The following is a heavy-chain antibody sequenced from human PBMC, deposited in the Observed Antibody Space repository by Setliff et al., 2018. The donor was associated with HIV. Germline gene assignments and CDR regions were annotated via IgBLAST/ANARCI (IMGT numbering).Heavy chain of an antibody. Sequence: SCTVSGGSISSSSYYWGWIRQPPGKGLEWIGTIYYSGGTYYKSSLKSRLIISLDTSKNQFSLNLRSVTAADTAVYFCASGGHRLHDYWGQGTLVTVS. CDR2: IYYSGGT. CDR1: GGSISSSSYY. D-gene: IGHD1-26*01. J-gene: IGHJ4*02. V-gene: IGHV4-39*07. CDR3: ASGGHRLHDY.